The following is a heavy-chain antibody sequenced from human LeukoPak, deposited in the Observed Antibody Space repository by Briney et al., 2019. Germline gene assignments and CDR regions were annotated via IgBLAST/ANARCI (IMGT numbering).Heavy chain of an antibody. CDR1: GFTFSSYA. J-gene: IGHJ4*02. V-gene: IGHV3-23*01. CDR2: SSASGGST. Sequence: QTGGSLRLSCAASGFTFSSYAMSWVRQAPGKGLEWVSASSASGGSTYYADSVKGRFTISRDNSKNTLYLQMNSLRAEDTALYYCARSTVTDSWGQGTLVTVSP. D-gene: IGHD4-17*01. CDR3: ARSTVTDS.